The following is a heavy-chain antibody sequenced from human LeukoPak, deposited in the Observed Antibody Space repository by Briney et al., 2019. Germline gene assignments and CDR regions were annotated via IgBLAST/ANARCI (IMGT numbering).Heavy chain of an antibody. D-gene: IGHD3-22*01. J-gene: IGHJ4*02. CDR2: IYYSGST. V-gene: IGHV4-39*07. CDR3: AREIYDSSGYYVDS. CDR1: GGSISSSRYY. Sequence: PSETLSLTCTVSGGSISSSRYYWGWIRQPPGKGLEWIGSIYYSGSTYYNPSLKSRVTISVDTSKNQFSLKLSSVTAADTAVYYCAREIYDSSGYYVDSWGQGTLVTVSS.